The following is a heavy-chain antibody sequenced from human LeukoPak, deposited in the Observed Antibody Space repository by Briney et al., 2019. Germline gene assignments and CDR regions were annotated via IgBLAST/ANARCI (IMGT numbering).Heavy chain of an antibody. Sequence: SETLSLTCIVSGGSVSSSSYYWGWIRQLQGKGLEWIGHIYYSGSPSYNPSLKSRVAISMDTSHNHISLNITSVTDADTAVYYCARDAATGVFESWGQGTLVAVSS. J-gene: IGHJ4*02. D-gene: IGHD1-14*01. CDR2: IYYSGSP. V-gene: IGHV4-31*03. CDR3: ARDAATGVFES. CDR1: GGSVSSSSYY.